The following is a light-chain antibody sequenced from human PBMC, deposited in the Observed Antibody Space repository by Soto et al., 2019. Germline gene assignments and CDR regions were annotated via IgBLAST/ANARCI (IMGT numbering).Light chain of an antibody. CDR1: QSISSNY. CDR2: GAS. CDR3: QQYDSSPRT. Sequence: EIALTQSPGTLSLSPGEGATLSCRASQSISSNYLAWYQQKPGQAPRLLIHGASNRATGIPDRFSGSGSGADFTLTISRLEPEDFAVYYCQQYDSSPRTFGQGTKVDI. V-gene: IGKV3-20*01. J-gene: IGKJ1*01.